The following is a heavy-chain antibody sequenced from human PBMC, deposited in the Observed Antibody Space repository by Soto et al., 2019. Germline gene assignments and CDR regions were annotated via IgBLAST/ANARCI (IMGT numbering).Heavy chain of an antibody. D-gene: IGHD1-7*01. Sequence: QVQLVESGGGVVQPGRSLRLSCAASGFTFSSYGMHWVRQAPGKGLEWVAVISYDGSNKYYADSVKGRFTISRDNSKKTLYLQMNSLRAEDTAVYYCAKDYFDRITGTTLIFWGAFDIWGQGTMVTVSS. CDR2: ISYDGSNK. CDR1: GFTFSSYG. J-gene: IGHJ3*02. V-gene: IGHV3-30*18. CDR3: AKDYFDRITGTTLIFWGAFDI.